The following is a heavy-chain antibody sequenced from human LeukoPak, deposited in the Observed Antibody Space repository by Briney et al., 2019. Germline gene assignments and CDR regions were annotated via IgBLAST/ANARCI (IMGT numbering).Heavy chain of an antibody. J-gene: IGHJ4*02. CDR3: ARLSSGWCFNY. Sequence: GESLKISCKGSGYSFTTYWIGWVRQMPGKGLEWMGIVYPDDSDARYSPSFQGQVTISVDKSINTAFLQWSSLKASDTAMYYCARLSSGWCFNYWGQGTLVTVSA. V-gene: IGHV5-51*01. D-gene: IGHD6-19*01. CDR1: GYSFTTYW. CDR2: VYPDDSDA.